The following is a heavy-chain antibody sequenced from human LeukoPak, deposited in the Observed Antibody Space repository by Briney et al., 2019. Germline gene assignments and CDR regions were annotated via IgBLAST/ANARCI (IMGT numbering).Heavy chain of an antibody. V-gene: IGHV4-34*01. CDR3: ARGRSGWYWFDP. Sequence: PSETLSLTCAVYGGSFSGYYWSWIRQPPGKGLEWIGEINHGGSTNYNPSLKSRVTISVDTSKNQFSLKLSSVTAADTAVYYCARGRSGWYWFDPWGQGTLVTVSS. CDR2: INHGGST. D-gene: IGHD6-19*01. CDR1: GGSFSGYY. J-gene: IGHJ5*02.